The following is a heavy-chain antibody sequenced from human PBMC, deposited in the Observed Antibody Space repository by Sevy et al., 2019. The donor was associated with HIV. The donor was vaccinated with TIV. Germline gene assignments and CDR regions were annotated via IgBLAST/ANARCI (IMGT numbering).Heavy chain of an antibody. V-gene: IGHV3-49*03. J-gene: IGHJ4*02. Sequence: GGSLRLSCTASGFTFGDYAMNWFRQAPGKGLEWVGFIRSKAYGGTTEYAASVKGRFTISRDDSKSIAYLQMNSLKTEDTAVYYSSMGRGYSYGYVDYWGQGTLVTVSS. D-gene: IGHD5-18*01. CDR3: SMGRGYSYGYVDY. CDR2: IRSKAYGGTT. CDR1: GFTFGDYA.